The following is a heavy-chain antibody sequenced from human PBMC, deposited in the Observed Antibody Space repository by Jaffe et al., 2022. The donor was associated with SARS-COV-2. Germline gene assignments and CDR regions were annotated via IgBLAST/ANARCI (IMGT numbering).Heavy chain of an antibody. CDR3: ARGEYDIQRLCDY. J-gene: IGHJ4*02. CDR2: ISNDGRHK. Sequence: QVQLVESGGGVVQPGRSLRLSCAASGFTFSNYPMHWVRQAPGKGLEWVAVISNDGRHKYDADSVKGRFTISRDNSKNTLYLQMNSLRSEDTAVYYCARGEYDIQRLCDYWGQGTLVTVSS. CDR1: GFTFSNYP. V-gene: IGHV3-30*01. D-gene: IGHD3-9*01.